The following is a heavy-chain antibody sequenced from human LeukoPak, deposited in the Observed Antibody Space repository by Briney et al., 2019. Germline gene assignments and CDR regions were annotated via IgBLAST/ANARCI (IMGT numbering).Heavy chain of an antibody. CDR2: IGTSGDI. V-gene: IGHV3-23*01. Sequence: GDSLRLSCVASGFTFNIYPMTWVLQSPGKGLEWVSTIGTSGDIYYADSVKDRFTISRDDSKNTLYLQMHSLGAEDTAVYYCAHTRIVDRRGYFDYWGQGTLVTVSS. J-gene: IGHJ4*02. D-gene: IGHD2-15*01. CDR3: AHTRIVDRRGYFDY. CDR1: GFTFNIYP.